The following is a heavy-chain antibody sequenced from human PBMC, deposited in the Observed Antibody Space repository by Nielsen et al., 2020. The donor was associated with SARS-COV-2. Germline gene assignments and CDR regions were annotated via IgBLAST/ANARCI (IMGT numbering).Heavy chain of an antibody. CDR3: ARGPLGDGMDV. D-gene: IGHD3-16*01. V-gene: IGHV3-7*01. Sequence: GESLKISCAASGFTFSSLWMSWVRQVPGKGLEWVADINPDGSEKFYVDSVKGRFTISRDNAKNALYLQMNSLNVEDTAVYYCARGPLGDGMDVWGQGTTVTVSS. J-gene: IGHJ6*02. CDR2: INPDGSEK. CDR1: GFTFSSLW.